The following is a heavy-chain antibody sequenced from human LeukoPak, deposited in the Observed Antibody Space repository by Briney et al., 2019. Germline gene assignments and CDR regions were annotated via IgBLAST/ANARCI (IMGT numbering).Heavy chain of an antibody. CDR3: ARVTYDSTSYHNAMDV. V-gene: IGHV4-34*01. CDR2: INHSGGT. J-gene: IGHJ6*02. D-gene: IGHD3-22*01. CDR1: GGSFSDYY. Sequence: SETLSLTCAVYGGSFSDYYWSWIRQPPGKGLEWLGEINHSGGTNYNPSLKSRVTISVDTSKNQFSLRLSSVTAADTAVYYCARVTYDSTSYHNAMDVWGQGTTVTVSS.